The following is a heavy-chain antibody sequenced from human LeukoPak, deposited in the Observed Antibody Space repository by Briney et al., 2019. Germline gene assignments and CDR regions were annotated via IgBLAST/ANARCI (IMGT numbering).Heavy chain of an antibody. D-gene: IGHD4-17*01. V-gene: IGHV3-23*01. Sequence: GGSLRLSCAASGFTFSSYAMSWVRQAPGKGLEWVSAISGSGGSTYYADSVKGRFTISRDNSKNTLYLQMNSLRAEDTAVYYCAKVGPMTTVTTGYFDYWGQGTLVTVSS. CDR3: AKVGPMTTVTTGYFDY. J-gene: IGHJ4*02. CDR1: GFTFSSYA. CDR2: ISGSGGST.